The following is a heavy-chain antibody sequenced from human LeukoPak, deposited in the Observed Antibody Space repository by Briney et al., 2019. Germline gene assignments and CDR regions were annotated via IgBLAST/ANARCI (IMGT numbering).Heavy chain of an antibody. D-gene: IGHD3-10*01. CDR2: IYHSGST. CDR3: ARGWGSYYGSGSYRTGFFDY. V-gene: IGHV4-38-2*02. CDR1: GYSISSGYY. Sequence: PSETLSLTCTVSGYSISSGYYWGWIRQPPGKGLEWIGSIYHSGSTNYNPSLKSRVTISVDTSKNQFSLKLSSVTAADTAVYYCARGWGSYYGSGSYRTGFFDYWGQGTLVTVSS. J-gene: IGHJ4*02.